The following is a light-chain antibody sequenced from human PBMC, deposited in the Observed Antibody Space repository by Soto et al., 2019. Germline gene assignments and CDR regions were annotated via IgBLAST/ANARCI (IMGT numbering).Light chain of an antibody. CDR1: SSNIGSNT. V-gene: IGLV1-44*01. J-gene: IGLJ1*01. CDR2: SNN. Sequence: QPVLTQPPSASGTPGQRVTISCSGSSSNIGSNTVNWYQQLPGTAPKLLIYSNNQRPSGVPDQFSGSKSGTSASLAISGLQSEDEADYYCAAWDDSLNGYVFGTGTKVTVL. CDR3: AAWDDSLNGYV.